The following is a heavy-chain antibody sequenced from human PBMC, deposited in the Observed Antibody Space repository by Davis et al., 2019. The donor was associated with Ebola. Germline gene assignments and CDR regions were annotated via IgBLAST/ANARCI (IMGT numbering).Heavy chain of an antibody. CDR3: ARVGVDIVATIYYYYYGMDV. Sequence: SETLSLTCAVYGGSFSGYYWSWIRQPPGKGLEWIGEINHSGSTNYNPSFKSRVTISVDTSKNQFSLKLSSVTAADTAVYYCARVGVDIVATIYYYYYGMDVWGQGTTVTVSS. CDR1: GGSFSGYY. V-gene: IGHV4-34*01. J-gene: IGHJ6*02. D-gene: IGHD5-12*01. CDR2: INHSGST.